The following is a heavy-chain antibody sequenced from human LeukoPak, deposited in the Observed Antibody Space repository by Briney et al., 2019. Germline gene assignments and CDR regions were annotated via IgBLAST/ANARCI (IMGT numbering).Heavy chain of an antibody. Sequence: ASVKVSCKASGYTFTSYGISWVRQAPGQGLEWMGWISAYNGNTNYAQKFQGRVTMTRDTSISTAYMELSRLRSDDTAVYYCARLHQFDYWGQGTLVTVSS. J-gene: IGHJ4*02. CDR3: ARLHQFDY. CDR2: ISAYNGNT. CDR1: GYTFTSYG. V-gene: IGHV1-18*01.